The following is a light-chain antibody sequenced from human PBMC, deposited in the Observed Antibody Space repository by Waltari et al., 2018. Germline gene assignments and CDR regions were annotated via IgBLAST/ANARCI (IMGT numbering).Light chain of an antibody. Sequence: EIVLTQSPATLSLSPEERATLSCRAIQSVNYFLAWFQQKPGQAPRLLIYDASNRATGIPARFSGSGSGTDFTLNISSLEPEDVAFYYCKQATNWPHTFAGGTKMYI. V-gene: IGKV3-11*01. CDR1: QSVNYF. CDR3: KQATNWPHT. J-gene: IGKJ4*01. CDR2: DAS.